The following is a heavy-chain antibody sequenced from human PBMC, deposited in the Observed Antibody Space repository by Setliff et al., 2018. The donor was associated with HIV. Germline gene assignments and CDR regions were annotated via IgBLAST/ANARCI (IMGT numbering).Heavy chain of an antibody. Sequence: GGSLRLSCAASGFTFSDYYMSWIRQAPGKGLEWVSYISSSSSYTNYADSVKGRFTISRDNAKNSLYLQMNSLRAEDTAVYYCARVYDILTGYRGAFDIWSQGAMVTVSS. CDR3: ARVYDILTGYRGAFDI. CDR1: GFTFSDYY. D-gene: IGHD3-9*01. CDR2: ISSSSSYT. J-gene: IGHJ3*02. V-gene: IGHV3-11*03.